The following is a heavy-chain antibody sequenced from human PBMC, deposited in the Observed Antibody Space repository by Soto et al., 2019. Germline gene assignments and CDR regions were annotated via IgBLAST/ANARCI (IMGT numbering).Heavy chain of an antibody. J-gene: IGHJ3*02. CDR1: GFTFSSYA. CDR2: ISGSGGST. Sequence: GGSLRLSCAASGFTFSSYAMSWVRQAPGKGLEWVSAISGSGGSTYYADSVKGRFTISRDNSKNTLYLQMNSLRAEDTAVYYCAKFGYYDILTGPDAFDIWGQGTMVTVSS. V-gene: IGHV3-23*01. D-gene: IGHD3-9*01. CDR3: AKFGYYDILTGPDAFDI.